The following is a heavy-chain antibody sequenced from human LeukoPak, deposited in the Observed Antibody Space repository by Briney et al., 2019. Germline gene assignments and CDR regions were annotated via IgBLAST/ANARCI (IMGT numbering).Heavy chain of an antibody. Sequence: SETLSLTCSVSGGSVSGTNYYWTWIRQPPGKGLEWIGYMYSSGSTNYNPSLKSRVTMSVDTSKNQFSLKLGSVTAADTAVYYCARLMPGLSMDVWGKGTPVTVSS. CDR2: MYSSGST. V-gene: IGHV4-61*01. D-gene: IGHD2-8*01. J-gene: IGHJ6*03. CDR3: ARLMPGLSMDV. CDR1: GGSVSGTNYY.